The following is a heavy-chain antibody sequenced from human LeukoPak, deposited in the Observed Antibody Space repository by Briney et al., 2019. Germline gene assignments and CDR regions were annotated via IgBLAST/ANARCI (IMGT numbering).Heavy chain of an antibody. D-gene: IGHD6-6*01. CDR3: ARVARSIAARSVASDI. CDR1: GGSISSGGYY. Sequence: TLSLTCTVSGGSISSGGYYWSWIRQHPGKGLEWIGYIYYSGSTYYNPSLKSRVTISVDTSKNQFSLKLSSVTAADTAVYYCARVARSIAARSVASDIWGQGTMVTVSS. J-gene: IGHJ3*02. V-gene: IGHV4-31*03. CDR2: IYYSGST.